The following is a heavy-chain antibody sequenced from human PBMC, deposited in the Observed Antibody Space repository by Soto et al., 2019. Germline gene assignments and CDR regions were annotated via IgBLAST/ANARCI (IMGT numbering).Heavy chain of an antibody. D-gene: IGHD1-26*01. CDR2: INHSGST. Sequence: QVQLQQWGAGLLKPSETLSLTCAVYGGSFSGYYWSWIRQPPGKGLEWIGEINHSGSTNYNPSLRSRVTISVDTAKNQFSLELSSVTAADTAVYYCARPLGLTLGSGSYPRGYAFDIWGQGTMVTVSS. CDR1: GGSFSGYY. J-gene: IGHJ3*02. CDR3: ARPLGLTLGSGSYPRGYAFDI. V-gene: IGHV4-34*01.